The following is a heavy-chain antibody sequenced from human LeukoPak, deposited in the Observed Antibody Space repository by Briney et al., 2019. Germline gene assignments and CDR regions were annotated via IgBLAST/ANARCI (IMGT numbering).Heavy chain of an antibody. J-gene: IGHJ5*02. V-gene: IGHV3-53*01. CDR3: ARGGDSTSWNWFGP. CDR1: GFTVSDNY. CDR2: IYRGGNA. D-gene: IGHD6-6*01. Sequence: PGGSLRLSCAVSGFTVSDNYMSWVRQAPGKGLEWVSIIYRGGNAYYADPVRGRFTISRDNSENTLYLHTNDLGVEDTAVYYCARGGDSTSWNWFGPWGQGTLVTVSS.